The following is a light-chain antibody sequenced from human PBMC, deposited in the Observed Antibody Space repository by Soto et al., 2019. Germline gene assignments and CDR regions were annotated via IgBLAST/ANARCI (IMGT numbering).Light chain of an antibody. CDR2: VAS. CDR1: QSVSSN. J-gene: IGKJ4*01. Sequence: EMVMTQSPATLSVSPGERATLSCRASQSVSSNFAWYQQKPGQTPKLLIYVASTRATGIPARFSGSGSGPEFTLTISSLQSEDCAVYYCQQYNVWPLTFGGGTKVEFK. V-gene: IGKV3-15*01. CDR3: QQYNVWPLT.